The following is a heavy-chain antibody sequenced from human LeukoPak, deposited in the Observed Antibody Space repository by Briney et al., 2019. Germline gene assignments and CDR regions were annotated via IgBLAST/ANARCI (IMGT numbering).Heavy chain of an antibody. D-gene: IGHD5-18*01. CDR3: ANTFAMVPTSPSFDI. V-gene: IGHV3-30*02. CDR1: GFTFSSYG. Sequence: PGGSLRLSCAASGFTFSSYGMHWVRQAPGKGLEWVAFIRYDGSNKYYADSVKGRFTISRDNSKNTLYLQMNSLRAEDTAVYYCANTFAMVPTSPSFDIWGQGTMVTVSS. J-gene: IGHJ3*02. CDR2: IRYDGSNK.